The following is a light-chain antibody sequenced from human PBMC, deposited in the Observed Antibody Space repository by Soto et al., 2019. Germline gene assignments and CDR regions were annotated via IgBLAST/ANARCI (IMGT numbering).Light chain of an antibody. V-gene: IGKV3D-15*01. CDR1: QSVSNN. Sequence: EIVMTQSPATLSVSPGERATLSCRASQSVSNNLAWYQQKPGQVPRLLIYGASTRATGIPARFSGSGSGTEFTLTISSLQSEDFAVYYCQQYNNWPFTFGPGTKVDIK. CDR3: QQYNNWPFT. J-gene: IGKJ3*01. CDR2: GAS.